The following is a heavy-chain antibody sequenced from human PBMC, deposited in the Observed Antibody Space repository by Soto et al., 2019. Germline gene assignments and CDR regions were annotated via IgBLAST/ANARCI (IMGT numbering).Heavy chain of an antibody. V-gene: IGHV1-2*02. Sequence: ASVKVSCKASGYTFTGYYMHWVRQAPGQGLEWMGWINPNSGGTNYAQKFQGRVAMTRDTSISTAYMELSRLRSDDTAVYYCLPALRGSYRFNYWGQGTLVTVSS. J-gene: IGHJ4*02. CDR3: LPALRGSYRFNY. CDR1: GYTFTGYY. CDR2: INPNSGGT. D-gene: IGHD3-16*02.